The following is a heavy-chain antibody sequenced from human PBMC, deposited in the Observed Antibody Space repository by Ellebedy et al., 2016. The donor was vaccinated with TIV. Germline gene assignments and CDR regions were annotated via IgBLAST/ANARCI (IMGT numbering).Heavy chain of an antibody. CDR3: ARRYSGSSYHYFNH. J-gene: IGHJ4*02. CDR2: IYYTGST. CDR1: GGSISSYY. D-gene: IGHD1-26*01. V-gene: IGHV4-59*08. Sequence: MPSETLSLTCTVPGGSISSYYWSWIRQPTAKGLEWIGYIYYTGSTNYTPSLKSRVTMSVDPSTGQLSLQLRSVTAADTAVYYCARRYSGSSYHYFNHWGQGTLVIVSS.